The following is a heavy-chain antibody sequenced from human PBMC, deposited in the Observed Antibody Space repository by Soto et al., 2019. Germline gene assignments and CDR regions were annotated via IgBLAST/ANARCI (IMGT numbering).Heavy chain of an antibody. CDR1: GGSISSGGYY. Sequence: QVQLQESGPGLVKPSQTLSLTCTVSGGSISSGGYYWSWIRQHPGKGLEWIGHIYYSGSTYYNPSLKSRVTISVDTSKNQFSLKLSSVTAADTAVYYCARDRGSSGWADAFDIWGQGTMVTVSS. CDR2: IYYSGST. D-gene: IGHD3-16*01. V-gene: IGHV4-31*03. J-gene: IGHJ3*02. CDR3: ARDRGSSGWADAFDI.